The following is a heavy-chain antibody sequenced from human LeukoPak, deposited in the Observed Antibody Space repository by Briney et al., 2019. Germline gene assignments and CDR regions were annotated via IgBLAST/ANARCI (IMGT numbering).Heavy chain of an antibody. CDR2: IYYSGST. Sequence: SETLSLTCTVSGGSISSYYWSWIRQPPGKGLEWSGYIYYSGSTNYNPSLKSRVTISVDTSKNQFSLKLSSVTAADTAVYYCARQRNYYDTSGYYKRALFDYWGPGTLVTVSS. CDR1: GGSISSYY. D-gene: IGHD3-22*01. CDR3: ARQRNYYDTSGYYKRALFDY. V-gene: IGHV4-59*01. J-gene: IGHJ4*02.